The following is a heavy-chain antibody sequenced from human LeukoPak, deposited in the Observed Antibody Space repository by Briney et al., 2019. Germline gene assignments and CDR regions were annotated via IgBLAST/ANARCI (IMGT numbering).Heavy chain of an antibody. CDR1: GFIFSNYW. J-gene: IGHJ4*02. Sequence: GGSLRLSCAASGFIFSNYWMSRVRQAPGKGLEWVANIKQDGSETYSVDSVKGRFTISRDNAKNSLYLQMNSLRAEDTAVYYCARADIVVRGVSPSDYWGQGTLVTVSS. CDR3: ARADIVVRGVSPSDY. V-gene: IGHV3-7*04. D-gene: IGHD3-10*01. CDR2: IKQDGSET.